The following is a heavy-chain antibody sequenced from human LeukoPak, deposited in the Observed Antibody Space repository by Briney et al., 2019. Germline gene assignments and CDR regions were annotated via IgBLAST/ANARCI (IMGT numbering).Heavy chain of an antibody. CDR3: ASLGPPMTTVTQRDY. J-gene: IGHJ4*02. D-gene: IGHD4-17*01. CDR2: IIPIFGTA. V-gene: IGHV1-69*13. Sequence: ASVKVSCKASGGTFSSYAISWVRQAPGQGLEWMGGIIPIFGTANYAQKFQGRVTITADESTGTAYMELSSLRSEDTAVYYCASLGPPMTTVTQRDYWGQGTLVTVSS. CDR1: GGTFSSYA.